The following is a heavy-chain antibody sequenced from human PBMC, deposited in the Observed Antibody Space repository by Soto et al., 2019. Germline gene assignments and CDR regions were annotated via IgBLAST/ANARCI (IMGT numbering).Heavy chain of an antibody. CDR3: ARDLAAATSYGMDV. CDR1: GFTFTSYT. CDR2: ISSSSTYI. Sequence: EVQLVGSGGGLVKPGGSLRLSCAASGFTFTSYTMNWVRQAPGKGLEWVSSISSSSTYIYYADSVKGRFTISRDNAKNSLYLQMNSLRAEDTAVYYCARDLAAATSYGMDVWGQATTVTVSS. J-gene: IGHJ6*02. V-gene: IGHV3-21*01. D-gene: IGHD6-13*01.